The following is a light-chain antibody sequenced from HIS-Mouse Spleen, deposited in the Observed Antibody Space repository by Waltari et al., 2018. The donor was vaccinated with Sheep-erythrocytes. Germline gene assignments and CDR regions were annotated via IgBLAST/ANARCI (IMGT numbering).Light chain of an antibody. V-gene: IGKV3-20*01. Sequence: EIVLTQSPGTLSLSPGERATLSCRASQSVSSSYLAWYQQKPGQAPRLPIYGASSRATGIPDRFSGSGSGTDFTLTISRLEPKDFAVYYCQQYGSSPMYTFGQGTKLEIK. J-gene: IGKJ2*01. CDR3: QQYGSSPMYT. CDR1: QSVSSSY. CDR2: GAS.